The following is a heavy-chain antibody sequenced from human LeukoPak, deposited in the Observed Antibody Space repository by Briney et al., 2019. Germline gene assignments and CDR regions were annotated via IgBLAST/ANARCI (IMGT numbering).Heavy chain of an antibody. V-gene: IGHV1-69*04. CDR1: GYTLTELS. Sequence: KPGASVKVSCKVSGYTLTELSMHWVRQAPGQGLEWMGRIIPILGIANYAQKFQGRVTITADKSTSTAYMELSSLRSEDTAVYYCARVGVGATTEWEKYFQHWGQGTLVTVSS. D-gene: IGHD1-26*01. J-gene: IGHJ1*01. CDR3: ARVGVGATTEWEKYFQH. CDR2: IIPILGIA.